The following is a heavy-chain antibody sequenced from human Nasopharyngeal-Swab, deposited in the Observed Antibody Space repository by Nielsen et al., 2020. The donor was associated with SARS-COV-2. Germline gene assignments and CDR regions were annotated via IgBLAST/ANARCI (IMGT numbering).Heavy chain of an antibody. Sequence: GGSLRLSCAASGFTFSSYGMHWVRQAPGKGLEWVAVIWYDGSNKYYADSVKGRFTISRDSSKNTLYLQMNSLRAEDTAVYYCARDSAVTRNDAFDIWGQGTMVTVSS. V-gene: IGHV3-33*01. CDR3: ARDSAVTRNDAFDI. J-gene: IGHJ3*02. D-gene: IGHD4-17*01. CDR1: GFTFSSYG. CDR2: IWYDGSNK.